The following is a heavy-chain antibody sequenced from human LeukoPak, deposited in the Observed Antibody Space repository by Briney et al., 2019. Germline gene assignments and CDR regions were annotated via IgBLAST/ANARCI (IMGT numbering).Heavy chain of an antibody. CDR1: GGSISSYY. D-gene: IGHD3-16*02. CDR2: IYYTGIP. J-gene: IGHJ6*02. V-gene: IGHV4-59*08. Sequence: SETLTLTCTVSGGSISSYYWSWNRQPPGKGLQGIGYIYYTGIPNYNPSLDPRITISLDTSKNQFSLKLNSVTAADTAVYYCTRHDAVPVIGHGMGVWGQGTTVTVSS. CDR3: TRHDAVPVIGHGMGV.